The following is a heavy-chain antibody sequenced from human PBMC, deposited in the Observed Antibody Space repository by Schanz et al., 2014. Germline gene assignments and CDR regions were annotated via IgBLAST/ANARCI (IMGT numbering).Heavy chain of an antibody. CDR2: ISYDGSSK. J-gene: IGHJ4*02. Sequence: VQLVESGGGLVQPRGSLRLSCAASEFSFSSFGMNWVRQAPGKGLEWVALISYDGSSKNHADSVQGRFTISRDNAENTLYLQMNSLRVEDTAVYYCAMGGYQLHHWGQGSLVTVSS. V-gene: IGHV3-33*03. D-gene: IGHD1-7*01. CDR3: AMGGYQLHH. CDR1: EFSFSSFG.